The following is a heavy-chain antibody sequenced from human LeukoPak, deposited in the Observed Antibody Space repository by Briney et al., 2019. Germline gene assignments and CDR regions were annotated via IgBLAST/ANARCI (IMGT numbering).Heavy chain of an antibody. CDR2: IYSGGST. J-gene: IGHJ6*02. D-gene: IGHD2/OR15-2a*01. Sequence: PGGSLRLSCAASGFTVSSNYMSWVRQAPGKGLEWVSVIYSGGSTYYADSVKGRFIISRDNSKNTLYLQMNSLRVEDTGVYYCAKGLSMDVWGQGTTVTVSS. CDR3: AKGLSMDV. CDR1: GFTVSSNY. V-gene: IGHV3-53*01.